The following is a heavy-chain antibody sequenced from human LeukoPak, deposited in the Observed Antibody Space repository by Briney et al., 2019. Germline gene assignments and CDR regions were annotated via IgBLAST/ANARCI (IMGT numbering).Heavy chain of an antibody. Sequence: GASVKVSCKASGYTFTSFDMNWVRQATGQGLEWMGWMNPNSGNTGYAQKFQGRVTMTRNTSISTAYMELSSLRSEDTAVYYCARYGSGSYQSAGYFDYWGQGTLVTVSS. CDR3: ARYGSGSYQSAGYFDY. V-gene: IGHV1-8*01. D-gene: IGHD3-10*01. CDR2: MNPNSGNT. J-gene: IGHJ4*02. CDR1: GYTFTSFD.